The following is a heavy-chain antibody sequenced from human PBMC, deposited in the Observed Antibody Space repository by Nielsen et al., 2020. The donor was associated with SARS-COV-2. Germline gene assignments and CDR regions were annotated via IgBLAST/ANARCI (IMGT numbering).Heavy chain of an antibody. J-gene: IGHJ5*02. V-gene: IGHV1-8*01. Sequence: ASVKVSCKASGYTFTSYDINWVRQATGQGLEWMGWMNPNSGNTGYAQKLQGRVTMTRNTSISTAYMELSSLRSEDTAVYYCATRQRIPAAIFGWKYWFDPWGQGTLVTVSS. CDR1: GYTFTSYD. CDR3: ATRQRIPAAIFGWKYWFDP. CDR2: MNPNSGNT. D-gene: IGHD2-2*01.